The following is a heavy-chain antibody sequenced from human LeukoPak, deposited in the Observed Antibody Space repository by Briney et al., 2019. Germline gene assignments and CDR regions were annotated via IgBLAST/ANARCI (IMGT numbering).Heavy chain of an antibody. Sequence: GESLKISCKGSGYSFTSYWIGWVRQMPGKGLEWMGITYPGDSDTRYSPSFQGQVTISADKSISTAYLQWSSLKASDTAMYYCARSLIHDYGDYSGVDVWGQGTTVTVSS. CDR3: ARSLIHDYGDYSGVDV. V-gene: IGHV5-51*01. CDR2: TYPGDSDT. CDR1: GYSFTSYW. D-gene: IGHD4-17*01. J-gene: IGHJ6*02.